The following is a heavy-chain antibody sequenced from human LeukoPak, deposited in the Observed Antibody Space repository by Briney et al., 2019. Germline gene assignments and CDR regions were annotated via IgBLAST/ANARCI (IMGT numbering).Heavy chain of an antibody. CDR1: GFTFSNYA. D-gene: IGHD1-7*01. CDR2: ISSNGGST. J-gene: IGHJ4*02. Sequence: HPGGSLRLSCSASGFTFSNYAMHWVRQAPGKGLEYVSAISSNGGSTYYADSVKGRFTISRDNSKNTVYLQMSSLRPEDTAVYYCVKGNPATGNTKDYFDYWGQGTLVTVSS. V-gene: IGHV3-64D*09. CDR3: VKGNPATGNTKDYFDY.